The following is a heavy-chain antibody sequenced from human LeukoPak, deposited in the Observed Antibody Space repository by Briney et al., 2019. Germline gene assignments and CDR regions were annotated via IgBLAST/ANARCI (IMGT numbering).Heavy chain of an antibody. CDR1: GGSISSYY. J-gene: IGHJ4*02. Sequence: PSETLSLTCTVSGGSISSYYWSWIRQPPGKGLEWIGYIYTSGSTNYNPSLKSRVTMSVDTSKNQFSLKLSSVTAADTAVYYCATGHFFALNFDYWGQGTLVTVSS. V-gene: IGHV4-4*09. CDR3: ATGHFFALNFDY. CDR2: IYTSGST.